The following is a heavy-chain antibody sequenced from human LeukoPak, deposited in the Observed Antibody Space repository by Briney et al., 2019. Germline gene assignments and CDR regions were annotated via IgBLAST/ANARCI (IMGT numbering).Heavy chain of an antibody. D-gene: IGHD2-15*01. J-gene: IGHJ4*02. CDR1: GYTFNKYG. CDR2: ISPYNGNT. V-gene: IGHV1-18*01. Sequence: ASVKVSCKASGYTFNKYGISWVRQAPGQGLEWMEWISPYNGNTNYAQKAQGRVTMTTDRSTTTVYMELRSLRSDDTAVYYCGRDLGVVVASTYFDYWGQGTLVTVSS. CDR3: GRDLGVVVASTYFDY.